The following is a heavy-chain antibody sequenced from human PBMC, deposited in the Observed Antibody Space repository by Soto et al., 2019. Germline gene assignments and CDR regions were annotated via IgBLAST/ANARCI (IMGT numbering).Heavy chain of an antibody. J-gene: IGHJ4*02. CDR2: ISYDGSNK. Sequence: GGSLRLSCASSGFTFSSYGMHWVRQAPGKGLEWVAVISYDGSNKYYADSVKGRFTISRDNSKNTLYLQMNSLRAEDTAVYYCAKDPRDSSGYYYWGQGTLVTVSS. CDR3: AKDPRDSSGYYY. CDR1: GFTFSSYG. V-gene: IGHV3-30*18. D-gene: IGHD3-22*01.